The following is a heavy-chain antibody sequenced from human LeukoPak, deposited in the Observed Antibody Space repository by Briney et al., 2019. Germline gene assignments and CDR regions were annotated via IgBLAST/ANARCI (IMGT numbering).Heavy chain of an antibody. CDR1: GYTFTGYY. CDR3: ARVGGSYGNYYMDV. D-gene: IGHD1-26*01. J-gene: IGHJ6*03. Sequence: ASVKVSCKASGYTFTGYYIHWVRQAPGQGLEWMGWINPNSGGTNYAQKFQGRVTMTRDTSISTAYMELSRLRSDDTAVYYCARVGGSYGNYYMDVWGKGTTVTISS. V-gene: IGHV1-2*02. CDR2: INPNSGGT.